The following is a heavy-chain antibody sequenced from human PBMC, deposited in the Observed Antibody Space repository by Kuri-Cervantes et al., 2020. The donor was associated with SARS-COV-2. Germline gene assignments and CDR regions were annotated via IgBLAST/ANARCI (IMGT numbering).Heavy chain of an antibody. CDR3: ARGRGYSGYGGLDHYHYYGMDV. D-gene: IGHD5-12*01. Sequence: ASVKVSCKASGYTFTSYGISWVRQAPGQGLEWMGWISAYNGNTNYAQKLQGRVTMTTDTSTSTAYMELRSLRSDDTAVYYCARGRGYSGYGGLDHYHYYGMDVWGQGTTVTVSS. CDR1: GYTFTSYG. J-gene: IGHJ6*02. V-gene: IGHV1-18*04. CDR2: ISAYNGNT.